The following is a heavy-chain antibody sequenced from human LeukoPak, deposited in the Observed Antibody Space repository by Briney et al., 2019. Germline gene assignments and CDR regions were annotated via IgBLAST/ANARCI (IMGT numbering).Heavy chain of an antibody. CDR2: IYPGDSDT. CDR3: ARSLTGTNVDY. J-gene: IGHJ4*02. D-gene: IGHD1-7*01. Sequence: GESLKISCKGSGYNFPSHWIGWVRQMPGKGLEWMGFIYPGDSDTRYSPSFQGQVTISADKSICTAYLQWSSLKASDTAMYYCARSLTGTNVDYWGQGTLVTVSS. V-gene: IGHV5-51*01. CDR1: GYNFPSHW.